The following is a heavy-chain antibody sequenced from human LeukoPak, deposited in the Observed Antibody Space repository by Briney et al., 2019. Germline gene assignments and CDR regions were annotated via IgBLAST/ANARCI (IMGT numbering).Heavy chain of an antibody. CDR1: DYSISSGYGYY. CDR3: VSYSRVPGTYHLPY. Sequence: PSETLSLTCTVSDYSISSGYGYYWGWIRQPPGKGLEWIGNIYHSGITYYNHFNSSLKSRVTISIDTSKNQFSLKLNSVTAADTAVYYCVSYSRVPGTYHLPYWGQGTLVTVSS. CDR2: IYHSGIT. D-gene: IGHD1-1*01. J-gene: IGHJ4*02. V-gene: IGHV4-38-2*02.